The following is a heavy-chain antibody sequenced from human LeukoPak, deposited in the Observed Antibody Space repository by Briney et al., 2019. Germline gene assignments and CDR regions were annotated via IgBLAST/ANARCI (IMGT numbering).Heavy chain of an antibody. J-gene: IGHJ6*03. V-gene: IGHV1-18*01. CDR3: ARVIVTENYYGSGSYYIPTIYYYMDV. D-gene: IGHD3-10*01. CDR2: ISAYNGNT. CDR1: GYTFTSYG. Sequence: VASVTVSCKASGYTFTSYGISWVRQAPGQGLEWMGWISAYNGNTNYAQKLQGRVTMTTDTSTSTAYMELRSLRSDDTAVYYCARVIVTENYYGSGSYYIPTIYYYMDVWGKGTTVTVSS.